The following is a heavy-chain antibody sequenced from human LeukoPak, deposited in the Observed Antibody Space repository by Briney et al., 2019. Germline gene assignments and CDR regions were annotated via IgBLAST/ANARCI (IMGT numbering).Heavy chain of an antibody. D-gene: IGHD1-26*01. CDR1: GFTFRDYY. V-gene: IGHV3-11*01. Sequence: PGGSLRLSCAASGFTFRDYYMSWVRQAPGKGLEWVSYTSSSGTTIYYADSVKGRFTISRDDAKNPLYLQMNSLRAEDTAVYYCARRRDSGSLQHFDYWGQGTLVTVSS. CDR2: TSSSGTTI. CDR3: ARRRDSGSLQHFDY. J-gene: IGHJ4*02.